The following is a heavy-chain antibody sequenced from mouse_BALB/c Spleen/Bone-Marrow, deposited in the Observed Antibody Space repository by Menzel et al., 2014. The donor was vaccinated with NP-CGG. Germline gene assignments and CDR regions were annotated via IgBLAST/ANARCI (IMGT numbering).Heavy chain of an antibody. CDR2: ISYSANT. Sequence: DVKLQESGPGLVKPSQSLSLPCTVTGYSITSDYAWNWIRQFPGNKLAWMGYISYSANTNCNPSLRSRISITRDTSKNQFFLQLNSVTAEDTATYYCTRGTTAGFAYWGLGTLVTVSA. CDR3: TRGTTAGFAY. V-gene: IGHV3-2*02. J-gene: IGHJ3*01. CDR1: GYSITSDYA. D-gene: IGHD1-2*01.